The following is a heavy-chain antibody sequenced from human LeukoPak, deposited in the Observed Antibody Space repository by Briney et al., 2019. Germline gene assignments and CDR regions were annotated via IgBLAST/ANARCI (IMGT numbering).Heavy chain of an antibody. V-gene: IGHV3-21*01. CDR2: ISSSSSYI. CDR3: ASLQAGITLDV. D-gene: IGHD1-14*01. Sequence: GGALRLSCAASGFTFSSYSMNWVRQAPGKGLEWVSSISSSSSYIYYADSVKGRFTISRDNAKNSLYLQMNSLRAEDTAVYYCASLQAGITLDVGGQGTTVTVSS. CDR1: GFTFSSYS. J-gene: IGHJ6*02.